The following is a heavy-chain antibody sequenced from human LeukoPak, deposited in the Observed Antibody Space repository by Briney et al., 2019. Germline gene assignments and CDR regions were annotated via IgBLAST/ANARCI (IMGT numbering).Heavy chain of an antibody. J-gene: IGHJ4*02. V-gene: IGHV3-48*04. D-gene: IGHD1-26*01. CDR3: ARGGGSYRFDY. Sequence: PGGSLRLSCAASGFTFSSYSMNWVRQAPGKGLEWVSYISSSSSTIYYADSVKGRFTISRDNAKNSLYLQMNSLRAEDTAVYYCARGGGSYRFDYWGQGTLVTVSS. CDR2: ISSSSSTI. CDR1: GFTFSSYS.